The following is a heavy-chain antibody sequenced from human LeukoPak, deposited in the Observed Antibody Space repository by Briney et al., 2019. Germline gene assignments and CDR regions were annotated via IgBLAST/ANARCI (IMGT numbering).Heavy chain of an antibody. CDR1: GFTFSSHA. Sequence: PGGSLRLSCAASGFTFSSHAMHWVRQAPGKGLEWVAVISYDGSNKYYADSVEGRFTISRDNSKNTLYLQMNSLRAEDTAVYYCARELMENYGGNPRYYYYGMDVWGQGTTVTVSS. CDR3: ARELMENYGGNPRYYYYGMDV. V-gene: IGHV3-30*04. D-gene: IGHD4-23*01. J-gene: IGHJ6*02. CDR2: ISYDGSNK.